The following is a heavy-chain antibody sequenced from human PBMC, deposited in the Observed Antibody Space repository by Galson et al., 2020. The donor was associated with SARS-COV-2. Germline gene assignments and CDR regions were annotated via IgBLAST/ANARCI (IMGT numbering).Heavy chain of an antibody. CDR2: ISSNGGST. V-gene: IGHV3-64D*09. Sequence: GGSLRLSCSASGFTFRSYAMHWVRQAPGKGLEYVSAISSNGGSTYYADSVKGRFTISRDNSKNTLYLQMSSLRAEDTTVYYCVKDGVVVPSDPLLLLTDAIPWRRFFDYWGQGTLVTVSS. CDR1: GFTFRSYA. J-gene: IGHJ4*02. D-gene: IGHD2-2*01. CDR3: VKDGVVVPSDPLLLLTDAIPWRRFFDY.